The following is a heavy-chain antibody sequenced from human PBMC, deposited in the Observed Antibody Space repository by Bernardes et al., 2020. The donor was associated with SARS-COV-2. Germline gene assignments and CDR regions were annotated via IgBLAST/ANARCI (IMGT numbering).Heavy chain of an antibody. CDR1: GYTFTSHY. D-gene: IGHD6-19*01. Sequence: ASVKVSCKTSGYTFTSHYMHWVRQAPGQGLEWMAIINPSSGSTGYAQKFQGRVTMTRDTSASTVHMELSSLRSEDTAVYYCARGQWLVLGSPSYYNYGMDVWGQGTTVTVSS. V-gene: IGHV1-46*01. CDR3: ARGQWLVLGSPSYYNYGMDV. J-gene: IGHJ6*02. CDR2: INPSSGST.